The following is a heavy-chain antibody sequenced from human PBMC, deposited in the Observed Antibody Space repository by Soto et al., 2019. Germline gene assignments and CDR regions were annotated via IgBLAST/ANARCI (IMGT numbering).Heavy chain of an antibody. CDR1: GYTFTSYY. D-gene: IGHD5-12*01. V-gene: IGHV1-46*01. CDR3: ARDLRYSGYYYSGESDYYYGMDV. J-gene: IGHJ6*04. Sequence: ASVKVSCKASGYTFTSYYMHWVRQAPGQGLEWMGIINPSGGSTSYAQKFQGRVTMTRDTSTSTVYMELSSLRSEDTAVYYCARDLRYSGYYYSGESDYYYGMDVWGKGTTVTVHS. CDR2: INPSGGST.